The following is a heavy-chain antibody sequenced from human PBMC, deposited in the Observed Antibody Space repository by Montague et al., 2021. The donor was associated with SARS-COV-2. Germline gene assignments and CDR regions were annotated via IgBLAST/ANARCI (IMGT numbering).Heavy chain of an antibody. D-gene: IGHD3-10*01. Sequence: SLRLSCAASGFTFSSHAMHWVRQAPGKGLEWVAIISYDGSNKYYADSVKGRFTISRDNSKNTLYLQMNSLRAEDTVVYYCARDDGSGSYYVSFDYWGQGTLVTVSS. V-gene: IGHV3-30*04. CDR2: ISYDGSNK. J-gene: IGHJ4*02. CDR1: GFTFSSHA. CDR3: ARDDGSGSYYVSFDY.